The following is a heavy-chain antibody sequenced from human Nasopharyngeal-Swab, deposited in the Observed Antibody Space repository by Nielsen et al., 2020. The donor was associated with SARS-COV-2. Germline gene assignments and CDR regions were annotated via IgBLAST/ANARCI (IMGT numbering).Heavy chain of an antibody. Sequence: SETLSLTCPVSGGSISSYYWSWIRQPPGKELEWIGYMYYSGSTKYNPSLKSRVTISVDRSKNQFSLRLSSVTAADTAVYYCARRYFDSLYGMDVWGQGTTVTVSS. CDR1: GGSISSYY. D-gene: IGHD3-9*01. CDR3: ARRYFDSLYGMDV. J-gene: IGHJ6*02. CDR2: MYYSGST. V-gene: IGHV4-59*01.